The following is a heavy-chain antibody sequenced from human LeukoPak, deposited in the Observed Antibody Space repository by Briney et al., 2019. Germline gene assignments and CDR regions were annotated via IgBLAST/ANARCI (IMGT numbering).Heavy chain of an antibody. D-gene: IGHD6-13*01. CDR3: ARGLRYGSSWYLLYWFDP. CDR2: ISSSGSTI. CDR1: GFTFSDYY. Sequence: GGSLRLSCAASGFTFSDYYMSWNRQAPGKGLEWVSYISSSGSTIYYADSVKGRFTISRDNAKNSLYLQMNSLRAEDTAVYYCARGLRYGSSWYLLYWFDPWGQGTLVTVSS. V-gene: IGHV3-11*04. J-gene: IGHJ5*02.